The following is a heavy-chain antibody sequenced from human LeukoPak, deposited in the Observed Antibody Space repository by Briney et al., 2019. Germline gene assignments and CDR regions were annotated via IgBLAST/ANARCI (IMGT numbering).Heavy chain of an antibody. D-gene: IGHD5-18*01. V-gene: IGHV3-30*02. J-gene: IGHJ4*02. Sequence: GGSLRLSCAASGFTFNRHGMHWVRQAPGKGLEWVAFIRFDGSSEYYADSVKGRFTISRDNAKNSLYLQMNSLRAEDTAVYYCARDLVGGYSGLFWGQGTLVTVSS. CDR1: GFTFNRHG. CDR2: IRFDGSSE. CDR3: ARDLVGGYSGLF.